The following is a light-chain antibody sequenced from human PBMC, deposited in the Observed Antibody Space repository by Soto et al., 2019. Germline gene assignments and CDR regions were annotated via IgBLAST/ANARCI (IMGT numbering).Light chain of an antibody. CDR2: GAS. Sequence: EIVLTQSPGTLSLSPGDRATLSCRASQSVSSSDLAWYQQKPGQAPRLLIYGASTRATGIPDRFSGSGSVTDFTLTISRLEPEDFVVYYCQQYGGSPLYTFGQGTKLEIK. CDR3: QQYGGSPLYT. V-gene: IGKV3-20*01. CDR1: QSVSSSD. J-gene: IGKJ2*01.